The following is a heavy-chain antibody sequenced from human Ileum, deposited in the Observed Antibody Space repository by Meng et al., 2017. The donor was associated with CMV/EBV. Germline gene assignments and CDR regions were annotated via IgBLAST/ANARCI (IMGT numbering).Heavy chain of an antibody. Sequence: GESLKISCAASGFTFGSYAMSWVRQAPGKGLEWVSAISGSGGSTYYADSVKGRFTISRDNSKNTLYLQMNSLRAEDTAVYYCAKAHDYGASLFDYWGQGTLVTVSS. V-gene: IGHV3-23*01. CDR2: ISGSGGST. J-gene: IGHJ4*02. CDR3: AKAHDYGASLFDY. CDR1: GFTFGSYA. D-gene: IGHD4-17*01.